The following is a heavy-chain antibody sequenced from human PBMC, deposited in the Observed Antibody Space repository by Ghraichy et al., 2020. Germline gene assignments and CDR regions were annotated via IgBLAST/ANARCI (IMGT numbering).Heavy chain of an antibody. Sequence: GGSLRLSCAASGFTFSSFWMSWVRQAPGKGLEWVANIKPDGSKRYYVDSLKGRFTISRDNAKNSLYLQMNSLRGEDTAVYYCARASRVVRFYYYDAMDVWGQGTTVTVSS. CDR3: ARASRVVRFYYYDAMDV. V-gene: IGHV3-7*01. D-gene: IGHD4-23*01. CDR2: IKPDGSKR. CDR1: GFTFSSFW. J-gene: IGHJ6*02.